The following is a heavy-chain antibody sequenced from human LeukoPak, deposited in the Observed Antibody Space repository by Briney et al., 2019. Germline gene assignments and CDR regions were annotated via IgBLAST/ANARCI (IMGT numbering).Heavy chain of an antibody. V-gene: IGHV1-46*01. CDR1: RYTFTSYY. J-gene: IGHJ4*02. CDR3: ASGPGYSSGWFDY. CDR2: INPSGGST. D-gene: IGHD6-19*01. Sequence: GASVKVSCKASRYTFTSYYMHWVRQAPGQGLEWMGIINPSGGSTSYAQKFQGRVTMTRDTSISTAYMELSRLRSDDTAVYYCASGPGYSSGWFDYWGQGTLVTVSS.